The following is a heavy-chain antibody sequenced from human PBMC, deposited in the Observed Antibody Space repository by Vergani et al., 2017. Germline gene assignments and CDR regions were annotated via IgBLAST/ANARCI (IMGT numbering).Heavy chain of an antibody. CDR2: IQFDGSNQ. J-gene: IGHJ4*02. Sequence: QVQLVETVGGVVQRGGSLRLSCATSGFTLSNSDMQWFRQGPGKGLEFVAFIQFDGSNQYYADSVKGRLTLSRDFCKNTLYRQMNSLRTDDTATYYCAKHFRGWGIDYWGQGPQVIVSS. CDR1: GFTLSNSD. V-gene: IGHV3-30*02. CDR3: AKHFRGWGIDY. D-gene: IGHD3-16*01.